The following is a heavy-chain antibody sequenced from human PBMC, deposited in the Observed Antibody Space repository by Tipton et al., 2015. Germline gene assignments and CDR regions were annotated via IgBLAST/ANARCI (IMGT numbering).Heavy chain of an antibody. V-gene: IGHV4-39*02. J-gene: IGHJ6*02. CDR3: ARDTSGGGSYYYYYGMDV. CDR1: GGSINSSNYY. Sequence: TLSLTCTVSGGSINSSNYYWGWIRQPPGKGLEWIGSVYYSVNTYYNPSLKSRVTISVDTSKNQFSLKLSSVTAADTAVYYCARDTSGGGSYYYYYGMDVWGQGTTVTVSS. CDR2: VYYSVNT. D-gene: IGHD2-15*01.